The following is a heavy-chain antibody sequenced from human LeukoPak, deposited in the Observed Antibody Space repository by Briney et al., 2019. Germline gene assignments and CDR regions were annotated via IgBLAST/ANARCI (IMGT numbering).Heavy chain of an antibody. CDR2: IYYSGST. CDR3: ARARPWSVGANDY. V-gene: IGHV4-59*01. D-gene: IGHD1-26*01. CDR1: GGFISSYY. Sequence: PSETLSLTCTVSGGFISSYYWSRIRQPPGKGLEWIGYIYYSGSTNYNPSLKSRVTISVDTSKNQFSLKLSSVTAADTAVYYCARARPWSVGANDYWGQGTLVTVSS. J-gene: IGHJ4*02.